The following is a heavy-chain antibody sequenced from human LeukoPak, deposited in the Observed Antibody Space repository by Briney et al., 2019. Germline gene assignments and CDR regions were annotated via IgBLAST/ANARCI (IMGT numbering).Heavy chain of an antibody. J-gene: IGHJ6*02. CDR3: AGAGYSYGYYGMDV. V-gene: IGHV1-2*02. D-gene: IGHD5-18*01. CDR1: GYTFTGYY. CDR2: INPNSGGT. Sequence: ASVKVSCKASGYTFTGYYMHWVRQAPGQGLEWMGWINPNSGGTNYAQKFPGRVTMTRDTSISTAYMELSRLRSDDTAVYYCAGAGYSYGYYGMDVWGQGTTVTVSS.